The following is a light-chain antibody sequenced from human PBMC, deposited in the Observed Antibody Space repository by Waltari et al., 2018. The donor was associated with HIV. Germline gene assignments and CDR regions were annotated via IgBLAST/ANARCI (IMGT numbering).Light chain of an antibody. CDR2: HSS. V-gene: IGKV3D-15*01. J-gene: IGKJ4*01. Sequence: DILLTQSPATISVSPGGRVTVSCQASQNVDDKLAWYQQTPGQSPRLRIYHSSVRAAGVPTRFGGAGSATNFTLTITSLQSEDFALYFCQQYHHWPPLTFGGGSRVELK. CDR1: QNVDDK. CDR3: QQYHHWPPLT.